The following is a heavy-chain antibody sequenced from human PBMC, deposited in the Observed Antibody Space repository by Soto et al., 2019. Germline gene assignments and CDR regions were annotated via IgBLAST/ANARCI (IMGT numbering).Heavy chain of an antibody. CDR2: ISAYNGNT. J-gene: IGHJ6*02. Sequence: QVQLVQSGAEVKKPGASVKVSCKASGYTFTSYGISWVRQAPGQGREWMGWISAYNGNTNYAQKIQGRVTMTTETSTSTAYMELRRLRSDDTAVYYCARDIVVVPAAFYYYYYGMDVWGQGTTVTVSS. CDR3: ARDIVVVPAAFYYYYYGMDV. CDR1: GYTFTSYG. D-gene: IGHD2-2*01. V-gene: IGHV1-18*01.